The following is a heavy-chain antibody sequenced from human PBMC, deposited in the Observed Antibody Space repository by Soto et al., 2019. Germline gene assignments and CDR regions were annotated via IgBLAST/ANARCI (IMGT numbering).Heavy chain of an antibody. D-gene: IGHD2-2*01. V-gene: IGHV1-69*12. CDR3: AREDCISTSSSMWYVGYCGMGV. J-gene: IGHJ6*02. CDR2: IIPIFGTA. CDR1: GGTFSSYA. Sequence: QVQLVQSGAEVKKPGSSVKVSCKASGGTFSSYAISWVRQAPGQGLEWMGGIIPIFGTANYAQKFQGRVTYPAGDTTSTAYMWLGNLRSDDTAVYYYAREDCISTSSSMWYVGYCGMGVWGQGTTVTVSS.